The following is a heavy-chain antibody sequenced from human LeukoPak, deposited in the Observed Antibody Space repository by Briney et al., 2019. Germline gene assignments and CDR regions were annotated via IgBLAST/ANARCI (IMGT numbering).Heavy chain of an antibody. CDR3: ARGCGSTSCPFDY. CDR1: GYTFTNYA. Sequence: SVKVSCKTSGYTFTNYAISWVRQAPGQGLEWMGGIIPIFGTANYAQKFQGRVTITADESTSTAYMELSSLRSEDTAVYYCARGCGSTSCPFDYWGQGTLVTVSS. D-gene: IGHD2-2*01. CDR2: IIPIFGTA. J-gene: IGHJ4*02. V-gene: IGHV1-69*13.